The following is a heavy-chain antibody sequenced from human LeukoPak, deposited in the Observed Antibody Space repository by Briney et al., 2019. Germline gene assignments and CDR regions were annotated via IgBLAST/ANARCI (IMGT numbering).Heavy chain of an antibody. CDR2: ISVTVRP. CDR3: TRESGPYCPFGY. Sequence: PSQTLSPTCGVSGASITSTNSWSSVRQPPGQGLEWIGGISVTVRPNYNPSLIGRVIMSLAESRNQLSLTLTSVTAADTAMYYCTRESGPYCPFGYWGQGTL. CDR1: GASITSTNS. D-gene: IGHD1-26*01. J-gene: IGHJ4*02. V-gene: IGHV4/OR15-8*01.